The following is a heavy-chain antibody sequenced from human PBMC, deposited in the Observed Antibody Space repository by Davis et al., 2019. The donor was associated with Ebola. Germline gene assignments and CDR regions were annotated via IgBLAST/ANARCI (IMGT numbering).Heavy chain of an antibody. CDR1: GYTFTSYD. CDR2: MNPNSGNT. J-gene: IGHJ4*02. Sequence: ASVKVSCKASGYTFTSYDINWVRQATGQGLDWMRWMNPNSGNTGYAQKFQGRVTITADESTSTAYMELSRLRSDDTAVYYCARDRARYFYDSSGDGVAYWGQGTLVTVSS. V-gene: IGHV1-8*01. CDR3: ARDRARYFYDSSGDGVAY. D-gene: IGHD3-22*01.